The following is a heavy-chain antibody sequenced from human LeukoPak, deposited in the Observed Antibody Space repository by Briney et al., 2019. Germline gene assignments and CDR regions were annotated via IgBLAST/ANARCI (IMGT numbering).Heavy chain of an antibody. CDR3: ARDVGDIVTIPAAISVP. J-gene: IGHJ5*02. CDR2: ISAYNGNT. Sequence: ASVKVSCKASRYTLSSYGISWVRQAPGQGLEWVGCISAYNGNTNYAQMVQGRVTMTTDTSTSTAYMEVRSLRSDDTAMYYCARDVGDIVTIPAAISVPGGQGTLVTVSS. D-gene: IGHD2-2*01. CDR1: RYTLSSYG. V-gene: IGHV1-18*01.